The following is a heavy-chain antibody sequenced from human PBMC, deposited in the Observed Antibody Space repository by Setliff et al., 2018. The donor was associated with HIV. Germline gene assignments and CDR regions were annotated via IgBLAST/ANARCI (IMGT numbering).Heavy chain of an antibody. Sequence: ETLSLTCAVYGGSFSSYEMNWVRQAPGKGLEWVGRIKSKSDGGAVHYAAPVKGRFTISRDDSQDTLYLEMNSLTNEDTAMYYCTTYSSVYYHSDCWGQGTLVTVSS. CDR1: GGSFSSYE. CDR3: TTYSSVYYHSDC. CDR2: IKSKSDGGAV. D-gene: IGHD3-22*01. V-gene: IGHV3-15*07. J-gene: IGHJ4*02.